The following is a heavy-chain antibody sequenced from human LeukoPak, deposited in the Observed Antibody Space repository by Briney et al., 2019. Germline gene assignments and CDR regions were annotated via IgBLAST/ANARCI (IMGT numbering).Heavy chain of an antibody. Sequence: GGSLRLSCAASGFTFSNYAMSWVRQAPGKGLEWVSTLSGTGGSTYYADSVKGRFTISRDNSKNTLYLQMNSLRAEDTAVYYCAKENDYVWGSYRYWGQGTLVTVSS. J-gene: IGHJ4*02. CDR2: LSGTGGST. D-gene: IGHD3-16*02. V-gene: IGHV3-23*01. CDR3: AKENDYVWGSYRY. CDR1: GFTFSNYA.